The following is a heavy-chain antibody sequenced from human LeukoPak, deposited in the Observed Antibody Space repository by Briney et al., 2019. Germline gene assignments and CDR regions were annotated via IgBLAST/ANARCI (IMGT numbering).Heavy chain of an antibody. V-gene: IGHV3-30-3*01. D-gene: IGHD1-7*01. CDR1: GFTFSSYA. J-gene: IGHJ4*02. Sequence: GGSLRLSCAASGFTFSSYAMHWVRQAPGKGLEWVAVISYDGSNKYYADSVKGRFTISRDNSRNTLYLQMNSLRAEDTAVYYCARAQTRITGTTLDYWGQGTLVTVSS. CDR3: ARAQTRITGTTLDY. CDR2: ISYDGSNK.